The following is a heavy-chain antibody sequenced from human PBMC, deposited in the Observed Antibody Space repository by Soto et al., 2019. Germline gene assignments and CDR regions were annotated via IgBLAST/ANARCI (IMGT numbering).Heavy chain of an antibody. CDR2: ISWNSGCI. CDR1: GFTFDDYA. CDR3: AKAANLFGQPSDY. Sequence: EVQLVESGGGLVQPGRSLRLSCAASGFTFDDYAMHWVRQAPGKGLEWVSGISWNSGCIGYADSVKGRFTISRDNAKNSLYLQMNSLRAEDTALYYCAKAANLFGQPSDYWGQGTLVTVSS. J-gene: IGHJ4*02. D-gene: IGHD3-10*02. V-gene: IGHV3-9*01.